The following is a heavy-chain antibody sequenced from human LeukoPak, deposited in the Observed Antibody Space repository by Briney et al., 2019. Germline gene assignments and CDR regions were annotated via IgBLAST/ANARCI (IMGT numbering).Heavy chain of an antibody. V-gene: IGHV3-7*01. Sequence: GGSLRLSCAASGFTFSSYWMSWVRQAPGKGLEWVANIRQDGSEKYYVDSVKGRFTISRDNAKNSLYLQMNSLRAEDTAVYYCARVNGYGGNSGLSDYWGQGTLVTVSS. CDR3: ARVNGYGGNSGLSDY. J-gene: IGHJ4*02. D-gene: IGHD4-23*01. CDR1: GFTFSSYW. CDR2: IRQDGSEK.